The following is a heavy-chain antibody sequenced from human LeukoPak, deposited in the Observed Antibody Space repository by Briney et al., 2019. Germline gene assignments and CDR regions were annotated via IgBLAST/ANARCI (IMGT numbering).Heavy chain of an antibody. V-gene: IGHV1-8*01. J-gene: IGHJ1*01. D-gene: IGHD3-3*01. CDR3: ARGLLSRSVFGVVIRYFQH. CDR2: MNPNSGST. CDR1: GYTFTSYD. Sequence: ASVKVPCKASGYTFTSYDINWVRQATGQGLEWMGWMNPNSGSTGYAQKFQGRVTMTRNTSISTACMELSSLRSEDTAVYYCARGLLSRSVFGVVIRYFQHWGQGTLVTVSS.